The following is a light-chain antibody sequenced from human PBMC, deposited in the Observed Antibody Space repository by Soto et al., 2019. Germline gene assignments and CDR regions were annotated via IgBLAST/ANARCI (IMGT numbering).Light chain of an antibody. CDR3: AAWDDILNGDL. CDR2: SNY. J-gene: IGLJ1*01. V-gene: IGLV1-44*01. CDR1: SSNIESNT. Sequence: QSALTQPPSASGTPGQRVTISCSGSSSNIESNTVTRYQQLPGTAPKLVIYSNYDRPSGVPGRFSGSTSGTSASLVIRGLQSEDEADYYCAAWDDILNGDLFGAGTKATVL.